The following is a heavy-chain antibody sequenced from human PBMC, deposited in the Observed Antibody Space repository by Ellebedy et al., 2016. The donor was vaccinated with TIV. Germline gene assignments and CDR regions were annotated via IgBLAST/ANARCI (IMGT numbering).Heavy chain of an antibody. D-gene: IGHD5-24*01. CDR3: ARLDGYNYDDFDY. CDR2: INAGNGNT. Sequence: ASVKVSCXASGYTFTSYAMHWVRQAPGQRLEWMGWINAGNGNTKYSQKFQGRVTITRDTSASTAYMELSSLRSEDTAVYYCARLDGYNYDDFDYWGQGTLVTVSS. J-gene: IGHJ4*02. CDR1: GYTFTSYA. V-gene: IGHV1-3*01.